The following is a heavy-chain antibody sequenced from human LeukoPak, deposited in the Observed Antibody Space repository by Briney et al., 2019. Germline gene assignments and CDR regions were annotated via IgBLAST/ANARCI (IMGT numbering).Heavy chain of an antibody. V-gene: IGHV1-69*13. J-gene: IGHJ4*02. CDR1: GGTFSSYA. Sequence: GASVKVSCKASGGTFSSYAISWVRQAPGQGLEWMGGIIPIFGTANYAQKFQGRVTITADESTRTVYMALSSLRSEDTALYYCARDSEVRRNLWHYWGQGTLVSVSS. D-gene: IGHD3-10*01. CDR2: IIPIFGTA. CDR3: ARDSEVRRNLWHY.